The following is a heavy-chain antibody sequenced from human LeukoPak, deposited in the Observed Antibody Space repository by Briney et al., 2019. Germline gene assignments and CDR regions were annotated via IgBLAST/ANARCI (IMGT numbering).Heavy chain of an antibody. CDR1: GVIVTNNY. D-gene: IGHD2-8*01. V-gene: IGHV3-66*01. Sequence: GGTLTLSCTASGVIVTNNYINWVRQAPGKGLEWVSLVYSGGSTYYADSVTGRSTISRDNSKNMVYLQMNRLRAADTAMYYCARDPPAVLIDTYGWGQGTLVTVSS. J-gene: IGHJ4*02. CDR3: ARDPPAVLIDTYG. CDR2: VYSGGST.